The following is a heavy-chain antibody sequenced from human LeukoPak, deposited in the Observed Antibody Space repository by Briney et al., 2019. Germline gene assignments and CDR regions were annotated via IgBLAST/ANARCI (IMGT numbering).Heavy chain of an antibody. Sequence: ASVKVSCKASGGTFSSYAISWVRQAPGQGLEWMGGIIPISGTANYAQKFQGRVTITTDESTSTAYMELNSLRSEDTAVYYCARFLGGYEVFDYWGQGTLVTVSS. J-gene: IGHJ4*02. CDR3: ARFLGGYEVFDY. CDR1: GGTFSSYA. V-gene: IGHV1-69*05. CDR2: IIPISGTA. D-gene: IGHD5-12*01.